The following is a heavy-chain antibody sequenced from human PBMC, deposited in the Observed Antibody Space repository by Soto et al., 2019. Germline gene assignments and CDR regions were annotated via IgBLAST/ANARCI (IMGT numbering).Heavy chain of an antibody. Sequence: ESXXISCKGXGCXXXXXXXXXXRQMPXKGLEWMGIIYPGDSDTRYSPSFQGQVTISADKSISTAYLQWSSLKASDTAMYYCARHRISDDYVWGSYRFYPDYWGQGTLVTVSS. D-gene: IGHD3-16*02. CDR1: GCXXXXXX. J-gene: IGHJ4*02. CDR3: ARHRISDDYVWGSYRFYPDY. V-gene: IGHV5-51*01. CDR2: IYPGDSDT.